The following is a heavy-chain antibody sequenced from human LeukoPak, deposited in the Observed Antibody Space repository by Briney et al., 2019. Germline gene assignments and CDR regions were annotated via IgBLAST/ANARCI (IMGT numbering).Heavy chain of an antibody. J-gene: IGHJ5*01. CDR1: GFPFSSYA. V-gene: IGHV3-64*01. CDR2: ISSNGGST. Sequence: PGGSLRLSCAASGFPFSSYAMHWVRQAPGKGLEYVSAISSNGGSTYYANSVRGRFTISRDNSKNTVYLQMGSLRAEDMAVYYCSNWYGYWGQGTLVTVSS. CDR3: SNWYGY.